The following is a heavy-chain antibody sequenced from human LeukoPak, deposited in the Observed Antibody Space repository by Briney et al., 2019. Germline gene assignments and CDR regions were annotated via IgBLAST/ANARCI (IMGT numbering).Heavy chain of an antibody. V-gene: IGHV3-23*01. J-gene: IGHJ6*02. D-gene: IGHD6-13*01. CDR2: ISGSGGST. CDR3: AKKEGSSWSEINYYDYYGMDV. CDR1: GFTFSSYA. Sequence: GGSLRLSCAASGFTFSSYAMSWVRQAPGKGLVWVSSISGSGGSTYYADSVRGRFTISRDNSKNTLYLQMNSMRAEDTAVYYCAKKEGSSWSEINYYDYYGMDVWGQGTTVTVSS.